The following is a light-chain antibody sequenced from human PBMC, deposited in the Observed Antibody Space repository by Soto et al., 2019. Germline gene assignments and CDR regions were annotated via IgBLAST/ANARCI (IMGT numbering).Light chain of an antibody. V-gene: IGLV2-14*01. CDR2: EVS. Sequence: QSALTQPASVSGSPGQSITISCTGTSSDIGGFNYVSWYQQNPGKAPKLMIYEVSKRPSGIPDRFSGSKSGTSATLGITGLQTGDEADFYCGTWDSSLSAGVFGGGTKLTVL. CDR1: SSDIGGFNY. J-gene: IGLJ3*02. CDR3: GTWDSSLSAGV.